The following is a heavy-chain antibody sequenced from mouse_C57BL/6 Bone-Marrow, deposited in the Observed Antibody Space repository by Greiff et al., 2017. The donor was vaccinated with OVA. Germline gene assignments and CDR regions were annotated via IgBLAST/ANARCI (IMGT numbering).Heavy chain of an antibody. V-gene: IGHV5-9*01. Sequence: EVKLVESGGGLVKPGGSLKLSCAASGFTFSSYTMSWVRQTPETRLEWVATISGGGGTTYYPDSVKGRFTISRYNAKHTLYRQMSSLRSEHTALYYCARHRCSSPYAMDYWCQGTSVTVSS. J-gene: IGHJ4*01. CDR2: ISGGGGTT. CDR3: ARHRCSSPYAMDY. CDR1: GFTFSSYT. D-gene: IGHD1-1*01.